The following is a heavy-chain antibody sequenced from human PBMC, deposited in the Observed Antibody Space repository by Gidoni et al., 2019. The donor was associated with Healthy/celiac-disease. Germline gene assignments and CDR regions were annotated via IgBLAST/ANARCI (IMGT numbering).Heavy chain of an antibody. CDR2: ISYDGSNK. CDR3: AKGEMDYYYYYGMDV. J-gene: IGHJ6*02. Sequence: QVQLVESGGGVVQPGRSLRLSCAASGFTFSSYGMHWVRQAPGKGLEWVAVISYDGSNKYYADSVKGRFTISRDNSKNTLYLQMNSLRAEDTAVYYCAKGEMDYYYYYGMDVWGQGTTVTVSS. CDR1: GFTFSSYG. V-gene: IGHV3-30*18.